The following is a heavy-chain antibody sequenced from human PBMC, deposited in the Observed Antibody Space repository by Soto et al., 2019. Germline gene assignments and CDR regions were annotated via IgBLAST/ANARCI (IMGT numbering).Heavy chain of an antibody. D-gene: IGHD1-20*01. J-gene: IGHJ6*02. CDR1: GFTFSSYG. Sequence: QVQLVESGGGVVQPGRSLRLSCAASGFTFSSYGMHWVRQAPGKGLEWVAVIWYDGSNKYYADSVKGRFTITRDNSKNLLYLQMNSLRAEDTAVYYCARDKWNDGTDVCGQGTTVTVSS. CDR2: IWYDGSNK. V-gene: IGHV3-33*01. CDR3: ARDKWNDGTDV.